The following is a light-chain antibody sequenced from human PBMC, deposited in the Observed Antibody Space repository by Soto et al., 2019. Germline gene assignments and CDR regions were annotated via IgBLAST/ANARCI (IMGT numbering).Light chain of an antibody. J-gene: IGLJ3*02. Sequence: QSVLTQPASVSGSPGQSITISCTGTSSDVGTYLLVSWFQQYPGKAPKLMIYEATKRPSGISNRFSGSKSANTATLTISGLQAEDEADYHCCSYAGTNTWVFGGGTKLTVL. V-gene: IGLV2-23*01. CDR1: SSDVGTYLL. CDR2: EAT. CDR3: CSYAGTNTWV.